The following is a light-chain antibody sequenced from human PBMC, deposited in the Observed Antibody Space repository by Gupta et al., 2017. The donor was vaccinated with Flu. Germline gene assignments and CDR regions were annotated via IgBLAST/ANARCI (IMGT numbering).Light chain of an antibody. J-gene: IGLJ3*02. CDR1: SSNTGAVDD. Sequence: CTGISSNTGAVDDVNWYQQLPGTAANPLIYDNNNRTQGGTERVSGSKSGTAATMAITGLQAEEEADDYCQYYDSRRSGDNWVFGGGTRVTVL. CDR2: DNN. V-gene: IGLV1-40*01. CDR3: QYYDSRRSGDNWV.